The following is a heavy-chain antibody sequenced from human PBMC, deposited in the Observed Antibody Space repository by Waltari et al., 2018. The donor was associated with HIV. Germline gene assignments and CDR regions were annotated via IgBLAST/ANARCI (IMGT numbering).Heavy chain of an antibody. V-gene: IGHV3-48*03. D-gene: IGHD1-26*01. Sequence: EVQVVESGGGLVVPGGSLRTSCAAFGFTFRTYEMNWVRQAPGKGLEWVSYISSSGSTIYYADSVKGRFTISRDNAKNSLYLQMNSLRAEDTAVYFCARDGSSYYGLDYWGRGTLVTVSS. CDR3: ARDGSSYYGLDY. J-gene: IGHJ4*02. CDR1: GFTFRTYE. CDR2: ISSSGSTI.